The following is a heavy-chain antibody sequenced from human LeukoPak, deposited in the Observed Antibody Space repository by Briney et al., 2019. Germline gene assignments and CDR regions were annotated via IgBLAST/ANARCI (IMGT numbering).Heavy chain of an antibody. CDR1: GFTFDDYA. Sequence: GRSLRLSCAASGFTFDDYAMHWVRQAPGKGLEWVSGISWNSGSTAYADSVKGRFTISRDNAKNSLYLQMNRLRAEDTALYYCAKAVGDSYFDYWGQGTLVTVSS. J-gene: IGHJ4*02. D-gene: IGHD1-26*01. CDR2: ISWNSGST. CDR3: AKAVGDSYFDY. V-gene: IGHV3-9*01.